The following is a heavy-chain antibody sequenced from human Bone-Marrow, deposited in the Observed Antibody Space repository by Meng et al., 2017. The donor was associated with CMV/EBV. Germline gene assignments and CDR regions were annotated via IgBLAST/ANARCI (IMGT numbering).Heavy chain of an antibody. Sequence: GSLRLSCTVSGGSVGSGSYYWSWIRQPPGKGLEWIGYIYYSGSTNYNPSLKSRVTISVDTSKNQFSLKLSSVTAADTAVYYCARELSIAAEKYYFDYWGQGTLVTVSS. CDR3: ARELSIAAEKYYFDY. J-gene: IGHJ4*02. CDR1: GGSVGSGSYY. D-gene: IGHD6-6*01. CDR2: IYYSGST. V-gene: IGHV4-61*01.